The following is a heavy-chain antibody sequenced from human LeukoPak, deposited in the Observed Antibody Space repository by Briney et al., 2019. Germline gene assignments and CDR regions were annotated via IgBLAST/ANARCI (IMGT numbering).Heavy chain of an antibody. CDR3: ARLSWFDMTTYYF. J-gene: IGHJ4*02. Sequence: SETLSLTCTVSGGSISSSSYYWGWIRQPPGKGLEWIGSIYYSGSTYYNPSLKSRVTISVDTSKNQFSLKLSSVTAADTAVYFCARLSWFDMTTYYFWGQGTLVTVSS. CDR1: GGSISSSSYY. V-gene: IGHV4-39*01. CDR2: IYYSGST. D-gene: IGHD2/OR15-2a*01.